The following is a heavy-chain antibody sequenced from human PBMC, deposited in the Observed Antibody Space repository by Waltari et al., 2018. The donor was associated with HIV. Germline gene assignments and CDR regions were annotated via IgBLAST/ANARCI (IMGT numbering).Heavy chain of an antibody. CDR1: GASFSGYS. CDR2: INHRRSI. J-gene: IGHJ4*02. D-gene: IGHD3-16*02. Sequence: VQLQQWGAGLLQPSETLSLTCAVHGASFSGYSCTWIRQSPGKGLEWIGEINHRRSIHSGPSFKSRVTMSVDTSKNQFSLKMRPVTAADTAVYYCARGSRLGELSPSAYWGQGALITVAS. V-gene: IGHV4-34*02. CDR3: ARGSRLGELSPSAY.